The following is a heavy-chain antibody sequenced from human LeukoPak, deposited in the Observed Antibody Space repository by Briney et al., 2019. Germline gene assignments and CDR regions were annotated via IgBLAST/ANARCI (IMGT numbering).Heavy chain of an antibody. D-gene: IGHD6-13*01. CDR3: ARAAAAGFPIDY. CDR1: GCSISSSSSY. CDR2: IYYSGSS. J-gene: IGHJ4*02. V-gene: IGHV4-39*01. Sequence: KTSETLSLTCSVSGCSISSSSSYWGWIRQPPGKGLEWIGSIYYSGSSFDNPALKSRVTISVDTSKNQFSLKLSSVTAADAAVYYCARAAAAGFPIDYWGQGTLVTVSS.